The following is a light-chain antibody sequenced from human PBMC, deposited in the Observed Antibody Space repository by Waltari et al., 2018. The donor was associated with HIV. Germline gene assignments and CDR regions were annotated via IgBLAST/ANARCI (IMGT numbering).Light chain of an antibody. V-gene: IGLV2-14*01. J-gene: IGLJ2*01. CDR3: ASYTRSGILL. Sequence: QSALTQPASVSGSPGKSITISCIGSSSDIRAYNFVSWYQQRPGKAPKLMIYEVSDRPSGSSNRFSGSKSGITASLTISGLQADDEADYYCASYTRSGILLFGGGTRLTVL. CDR1: SSDIRAYNF. CDR2: EVS.